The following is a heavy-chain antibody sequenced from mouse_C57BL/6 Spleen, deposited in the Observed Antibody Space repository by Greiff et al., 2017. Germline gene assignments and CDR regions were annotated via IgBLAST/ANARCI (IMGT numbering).Heavy chain of an antibody. CDR1: GFTFSDYG. CDR3: ARAGGNPWYVDY. J-gene: IGHJ2*01. D-gene: IGHD1-1*02. Sequence: EVQLVESGGGLVKPGGSLKLSCAASGFTFSDYGMHWVRQAPEKGLEWVAYISSGSSTIYYADTVKGRFTISRDNAKNTLFLQMTSLRSEDTAMYYCARAGGNPWYVDYWGQGTTLTVSS. V-gene: IGHV5-17*01. CDR2: ISSGSSTI.